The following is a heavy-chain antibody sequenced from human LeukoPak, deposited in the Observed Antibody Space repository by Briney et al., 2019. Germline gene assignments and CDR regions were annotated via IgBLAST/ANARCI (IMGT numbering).Heavy chain of an antibody. D-gene: IGHD3-22*01. J-gene: IGHJ1*01. V-gene: IGHV3-11*01. Sequence: GGSLRLSCAASGVSFSGYYMSWVRQGPGTGLEWISYISSGGSSISYADSVKGRFTISRDNTKNSLYLQMTSLRFEDTAVYYCASHSSGPFEHWGQGTLVTVSS. CDR3: ASHSSGPFEH. CDR2: ISSGGSSI. CDR1: GVSFSGYY.